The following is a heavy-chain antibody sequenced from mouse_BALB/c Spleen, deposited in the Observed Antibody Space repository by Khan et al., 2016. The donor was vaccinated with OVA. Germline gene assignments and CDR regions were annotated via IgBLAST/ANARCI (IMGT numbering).Heavy chain of an antibody. V-gene: IGHV5-6*01. D-gene: IGHD1-1*01. CDR2: ISSGGHYT. J-gene: IGHJ4*01. Sequence: EVELEESGGDLVKPGGSLKLSCAASGFTFTSYGMPWVRQTPDKGLEWVATISSGGHYTYFPDSVRGRFTISGDNSNNTLYLQLSSLKSEDKAMYYCAISISTDKRDYYAMDYWGQGTSVTVSS. CDR3: AISISTDKRDYYAMDY. CDR1: GFTFTSYG.